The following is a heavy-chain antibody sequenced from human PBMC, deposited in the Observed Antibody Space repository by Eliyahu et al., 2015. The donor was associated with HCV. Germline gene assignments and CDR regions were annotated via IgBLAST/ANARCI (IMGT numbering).Heavy chain of an antibody. CDR1: GGSIXSGRYY. D-gene: IGHD3-16*01. Sequence: QVQLQESGPGLVKPSQTLSLTCPVPGGSIXSGRYYWTWIRQPAGKGLEWIGRTYTSGSTNYNPSLKSRVTISVDTSKNQFSLKLSSVTAADTAVYYCAREGQGGNYYYYGMDVWGQGTTVTVSS. CDR3: AREGQGGNYYYYGMDV. J-gene: IGHJ6*02. V-gene: IGHV4-61*02. CDR2: TYTSGST.